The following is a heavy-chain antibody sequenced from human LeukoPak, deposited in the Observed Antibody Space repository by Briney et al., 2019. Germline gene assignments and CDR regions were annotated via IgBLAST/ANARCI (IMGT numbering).Heavy chain of an antibody. CDR1: GGSFSGYY. Sequence: SETLSLTCAVYGGSFSGYYWSWIRQPPGKGLEWIGEINHSGSTNYNPSLKSRVTISVDTSKNQFSLKLTPVIAADTAVYYCAGVGSSNWLGIFDYWGQGTLVTVSS. D-gene: IGHD4-11*01. CDR3: AGVGSSNWLGIFDY. V-gene: IGHV4-34*01. CDR2: INHSGST. J-gene: IGHJ4*02.